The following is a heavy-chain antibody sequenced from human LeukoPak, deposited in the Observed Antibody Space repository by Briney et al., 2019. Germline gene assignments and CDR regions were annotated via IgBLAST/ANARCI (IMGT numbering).Heavy chain of an antibody. CDR3: AKEPASGSCFDY. D-gene: IGHD3-10*01. J-gene: IGHJ4*02. Sequence: GGSLRLSCTASGYTFNSYAMSWVRQAPGKGLEWVSGISGSGTSTYYADSVKGRFTISRDNSKNTLYLQMNSLRAEDTDLYYCAKEPASGSCFDYWGQGTLVTVSS. V-gene: IGHV3-23*01. CDR1: GYTFNSYA. CDR2: ISGSGTST.